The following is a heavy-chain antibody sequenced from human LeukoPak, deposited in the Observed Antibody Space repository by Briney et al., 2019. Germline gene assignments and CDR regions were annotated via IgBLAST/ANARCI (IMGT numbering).Heavy chain of an antibody. J-gene: IGHJ4*02. D-gene: IGHD3-22*01. CDR1: GGSISSYY. Sequence: PSETLSLTCTVSGGSISSYYWSWIRQPPGKGLEWIGYIYYSGSTNYNPSLKGRVTISVDTSKNQFSLKLSSVTAADTAVYYCARSQGSSGYAPLGYWGQGTLVTVSS. CDR3: ARSQGSSGYAPLGY. V-gene: IGHV4-59*01. CDR2: IYYSGST.